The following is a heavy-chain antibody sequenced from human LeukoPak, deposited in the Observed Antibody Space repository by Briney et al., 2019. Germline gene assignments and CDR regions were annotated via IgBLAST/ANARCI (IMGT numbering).Heavy chain of an antibody. D-gene: IGHD3-10*01. CDR1: GYTFTSYY. J-gene: IGHJ4*02. V-gene: IGHV1-46*01. CDR3: ARNGGLRYLDY. CDR2: INPSGGST. Sequence: ASAKVSCKASGYTFTSYYMHWVRQAPGQGLEWMGIINPSGGSTSYAQKFQGRVTMTRDMSTSTVYMELSSLRSEDTAVYYCARNGGLRYLDYWGQGTLVTVSS.